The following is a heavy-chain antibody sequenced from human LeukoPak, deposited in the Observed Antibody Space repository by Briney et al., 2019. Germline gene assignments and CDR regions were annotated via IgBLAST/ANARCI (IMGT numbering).Heavy chain of an antibody. CDR1: GFTFSDHG. CDR3: VTALGDY. Sequence: PGGSLRLSCEASGFTFSDHGMLWGRQAPGKGLVWVSHINIDGRSTKYADSVKGRFTISRDNAKNTLYLQMNSLRADDTAVYYCVTALGDYWGQGTLVTVSS. J-gene: IGHJ4*02. V-gene: IGHV3-74*01. D-gene: IGHD5-18*01. CDR2: INIDGRST.